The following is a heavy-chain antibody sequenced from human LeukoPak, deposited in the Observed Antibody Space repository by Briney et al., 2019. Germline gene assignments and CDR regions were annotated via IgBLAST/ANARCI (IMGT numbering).Heavy chain of an antibody. CDR3: ARVLGEYYYDSSGYDWYFDL. CDR1: GGSISSYY. J-gene: IGHJ2*01. Sequence: SETLSLTCTVSGGSISSYYWSWIRQPAGKGLEWIGRIYTSGSTNYNPSLKSRVTMSVDTSKNQFSLKLSSVTAADTAVYYCARVLGEYYYDSSGYDWYFDLWGRGTLVTVSS. D-gene: IGHD3-22*01. CDR2: IYTSGST. V-gene: IGHV4-4*07.